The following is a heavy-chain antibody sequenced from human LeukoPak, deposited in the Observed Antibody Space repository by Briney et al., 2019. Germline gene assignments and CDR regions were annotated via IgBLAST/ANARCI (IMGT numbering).Heavy chain of an antibody. D-gene: IGHD5-18*01. V-gene: IGHV3-7*01. J-gene: IGHJ4*02. CDR1: GFTFTSYW. Sequence: GGSLRLSCAASGFTFTSYWMTWVRQAPGKGLDWVANIKQDGSEKYYVDSVKGRFTISRDNAKSTLYLQMNSLRVEDTAVYYCARARGNTYGYFEYWGQGTLVTVSS. CDR2: IKQDGSEK. CDR3: ARARGNTYGYFEY.